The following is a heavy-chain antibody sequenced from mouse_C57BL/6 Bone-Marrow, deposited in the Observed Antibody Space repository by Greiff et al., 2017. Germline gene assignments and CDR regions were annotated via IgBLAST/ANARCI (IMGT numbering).Heavy chain of an antibody. J-gene: IGHJ2*01. CDR2: IDPETGGT. CDR1: GYTFTDYE. V-gene: IGHV1-15*01. CDR3: TRWDSALDY. Sequence: VQRVESGAELVRPGASVTLSCKASGYTFTDYEMHLVKQTPLHGLEWIGAIDPETGGTAYNQKFKGKAILTADKSSSTAYMELRSLTSEDSAVYYCTRWDSALDYWGQGTTLTVSS. D-gene: IGHD3-3*01.